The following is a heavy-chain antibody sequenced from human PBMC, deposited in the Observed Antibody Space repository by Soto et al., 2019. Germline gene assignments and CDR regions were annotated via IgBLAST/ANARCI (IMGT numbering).Heavy chain of an antibody. CDR3: ARILTATNADFYYYYYYMDV. D-gene: IGHD2-21*02. CDR1: GGSISSSSYY. CDR2: IYYSGST. V-gene: IGHV4-39*01. J-gene: IGHJ6*03. Sequence: PSETLSLTCTVSGGSISSSSYYWGWIRQPPGKGLEWIGSIYYSGSTYYNPSLKSRVTISVDTSKNQSSLKLSSVTAADTAVYYCARILTATNADFYYYYYYMDVWGKGTTVTVSS.